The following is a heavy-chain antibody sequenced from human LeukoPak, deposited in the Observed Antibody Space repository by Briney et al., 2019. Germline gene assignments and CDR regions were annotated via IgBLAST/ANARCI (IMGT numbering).Heavy chain of an antibody. V-gene: IGHV4-39*01. Sequence: PSETLSLTCTVSGGSISSSSYYWGWIRQPPGKGLEWIGSIYYSGSTYYNPSLKSRVTISVDTSKNQFSLKLSSVTAADTAVYYCTSILLGYCSSTSCNSGYDPDYWGQGTLVTVSS. CDR1: GGSISSSSYY. J-gene: IGHJ4*02. CDR2: IYYSGST. D-gene: IGHD2-2*02. CDR3: TSILLGYCSSTSCNSGYDPDY.